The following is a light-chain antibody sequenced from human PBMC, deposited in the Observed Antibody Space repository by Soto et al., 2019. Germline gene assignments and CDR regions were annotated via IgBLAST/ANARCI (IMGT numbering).Light chain of an antibody. J-gene: IGKJ1*01. CDR1: QSVSSSY. CDR2: GAS. CDR3: QQYGSSPRT. V-gene: IGKV3-20*01. Sequence: EIVLTQSPGTLSLSPGERATLSCRASQSVSSSYLAWYQQKPGQAPRLLIYGASSRATGIPDRFNGSGSGTDIPVTISRLEHKDCPVYYCQQYGSSPRTFGQGTQVQIK.